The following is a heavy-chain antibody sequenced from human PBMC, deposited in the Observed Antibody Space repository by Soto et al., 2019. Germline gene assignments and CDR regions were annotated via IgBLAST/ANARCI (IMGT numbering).Heavy chain of an antibody. Sequence: QVQLLQSGAEVKKPGSSVRVSCKASGGTFSSFSISWVRQAPGQGLEWMGGIIPIVGAADYAQKFQGRVTITADTSTSTAYMELSSLRSEETTVYFCARDWGYCSSATCPPATYYYSGFEVWGQGTTVTVSS. CDR2: IIPIVGAA. CDR3: ARDWGYCSSATCPPATYYYSGFEV. D-gene: IGHD2-2*01. CDR1: GGTFSSFS. J-gene: IGHJ6*01. V-gene: IGHV1-69*06.